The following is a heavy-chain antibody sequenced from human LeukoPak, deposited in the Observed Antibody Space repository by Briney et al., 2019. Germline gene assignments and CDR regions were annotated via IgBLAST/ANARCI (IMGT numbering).Heavy chain of an antibody. V-gene: IGHV3-21*01. D-gene: IGHD6-19*01. J-gene: IGHJ6*02. CDR1: GFTFSSYS. Sequence: GGSLRLSCAASGFTFSSYSMNWVRQAPGKGLEWVSSISSSSSYIYYADSVKGRFTISRDNAKNTLYLQMNSLRAEDTAMYYCVRDLCPHSSSCFDAEGVLVVWGQGTTVTVSS. CDR2: ISSSSSYI. CDR3: VRDLCPHSSSCFDAEGVLVV.